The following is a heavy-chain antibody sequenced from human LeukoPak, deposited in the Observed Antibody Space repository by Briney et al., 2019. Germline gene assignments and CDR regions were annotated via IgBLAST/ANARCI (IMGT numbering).Heavy chain of an antibody. Sequence: GGSLRLSCGASGFTFSDYYMSWIRQAPGKGLEWVSYISSSSSYTNYADSVKGRFTISRDNAKNSPYLQMNSLRAEDTAVYYCARDYGDYPPDYWGQGTLVTVSS. CDR2: ISSSSSYT. CDR3: ARDYGDYPPDY. CDR1: GFTFSDYY. J-gene: IGHJ4*02. V-gene: IGHV3-11*06. D-gene: IGHD4-17*01.